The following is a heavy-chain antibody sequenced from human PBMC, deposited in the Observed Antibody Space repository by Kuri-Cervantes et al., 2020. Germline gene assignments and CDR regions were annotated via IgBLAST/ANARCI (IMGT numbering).Heavy chain of an antibody. D-gene: IGHD6-13*01. V-gene: IGHV4-61*01. CDR2: IYYSGST. Sequence: ESLKISCTVSGGSVSSGSYYWSWIRQPPGKGLEWIGYIYYSGSTNYNPSLKSRATISVDTSKNQFSLKLSSVTAADTAVYYCARGSSWYDYWGQGTLVTVSS. CDR3: ARGSSWYDY. J-gene: IGHJ4*02. CDR1: GGSVSSGSYY.